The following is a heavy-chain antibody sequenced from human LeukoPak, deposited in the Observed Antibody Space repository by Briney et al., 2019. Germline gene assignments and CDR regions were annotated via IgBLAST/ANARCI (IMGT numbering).Heavy chain of an antibody. CDR2: ISGSGGST. CDR1: GFTFSSYA. D-gene: IGHD3-9*01. V-gene: IGHV3-23*01. Sequence: GGSLRLSCAASGFTFSSYAMSWVRQAPGKGLEWVSAISGSGGSTYYADSVKGRLTISRDNSKNTLYLQMNSLRAEDTAVYYCAKLFARVVGILPWGQGTLVTVSS. CDR3: AKLFARVVGILP. J-gene: IGHJ1*01.